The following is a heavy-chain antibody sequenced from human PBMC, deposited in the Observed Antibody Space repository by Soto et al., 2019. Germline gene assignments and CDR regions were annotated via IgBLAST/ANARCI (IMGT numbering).Heavy chain of an antibody. V-gene: IGHV1-2*02. J-gene: IGHJ5*02. D-gene: IGHD1-7*01. CDR3: ARVSTGTTHYRWFDP. Sequence: ASVKVSCKASGYTFTGYYMHWVRQAPGQGLEWMGWINPNSGGTNYAQKFQGRVTMTRDTSISTAYMELSRLRSDDTAVYYCARVSTGTTHYRWFDPWGQGTLVTVS. CDR1: GYTFTGYY. CDR2: INPNSGGT.